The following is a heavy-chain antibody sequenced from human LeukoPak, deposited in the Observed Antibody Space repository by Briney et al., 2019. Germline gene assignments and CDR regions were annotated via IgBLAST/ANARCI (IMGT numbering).Heavy chain of an antibody. J-gene: IGHJ4*02. Sequence: GGSLRLSCAASGFTFSNYWMSWVRQAPGKGLEWVANIKQDGSAKFHVDSVKGRFTISRDNAKNSLYLQMNSLRAEDTAVYYCALVREDRVVTTRCFAYWRQGALVTVSS. V-gene: IGHV3-7*01. CDR1: GFTFSNYW. CDR2: IKQDGSAK. D-gene: IGHD2-15*01. CDR3: ALVREDRVVTTRCFAY.